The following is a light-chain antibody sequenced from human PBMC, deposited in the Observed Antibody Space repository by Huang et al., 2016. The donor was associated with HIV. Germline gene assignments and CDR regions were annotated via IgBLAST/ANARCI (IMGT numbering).Light chain of an antibody. J-gene: IGKJ2*02. CDR3: MQSTHLRT. CDR2: DVS. Sequence: IVMTQTPLSLSVTPGQLATISCKSNQSLLHSDGKTYLYWYLQRPGQSPQLLIYDVSSRFSGVPDRCRGSGSGTDFTLKISRVEAGDVGIYYCMQSTHLRTFGQGTKLEIK. CDR1: QSLLHSDGKTY. V-gene: IGKV2-29*02.